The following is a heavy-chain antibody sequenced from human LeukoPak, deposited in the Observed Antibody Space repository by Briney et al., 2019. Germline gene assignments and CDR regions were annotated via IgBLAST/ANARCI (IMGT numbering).Heavy chain of an antibody. V-gene: IGHV3-23*01. CDR2: IRGSGGST. Sequence: GGSLRLSCAASGFTFSSYAMSWVRQAPGKGLEWVSAIRGSGGSTYYADSVKGRFTISRDNSKNTLYLQMNSLRAEDTAVYYCAKDLYYYGSGSPAHTQNYYYYGMDVWGQGTTVTVSS. J-gene: IGHJ6*02. CDR1: GFTFSSYA. D-gene: IGHD3-10*01. CDR3: AKDLYYYGSGSPAHTQNYYYYGMDV.